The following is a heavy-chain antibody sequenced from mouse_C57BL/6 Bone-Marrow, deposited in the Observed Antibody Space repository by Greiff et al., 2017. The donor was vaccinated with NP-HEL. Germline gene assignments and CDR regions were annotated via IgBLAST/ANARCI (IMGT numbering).Heavy chain of an antibody. V-gene: IGHV5-2*01. Sequence: EVQVVESGGGLVQPGESLKLSCESNEYEFPSNDMSWVRKTPEKRLEWVAAINSDGGRTNYHDTMKRRFIISSDNTKMTLYLQMSSLRSEDTALYYCASSGCNDYGSDDWGKGTTLTVSS. J-gene: IGHJ2*01. CDR2: INSDGGRT. CDR3: ASSGCNDYGSDD. D-gene: IGHD2-4*01. CDR1: EYEFPSND.